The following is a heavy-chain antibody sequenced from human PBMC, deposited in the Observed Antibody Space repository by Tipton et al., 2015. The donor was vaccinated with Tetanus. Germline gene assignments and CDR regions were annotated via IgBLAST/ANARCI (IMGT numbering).Heavy chain of an antibody. CDR2: IYYSGST. CDR1: GGSISSGGYY. D-gene: IGHD4/OR15-4a*01. Sequence: TLSLTCTVSGGSISSGGYYWSWIRQHPGKGLEWIGDIYYSGSTYYNPSLKSRVTISVDTSKNQFSLKLNSVTAADTAVYYCARDQARGARGWNYFDYGGQGSLVTVSS. J-gene: IGHJ4*02. CDR3: ARDQARGARGWNYFDY. V-gene: IGHV4-31*03.